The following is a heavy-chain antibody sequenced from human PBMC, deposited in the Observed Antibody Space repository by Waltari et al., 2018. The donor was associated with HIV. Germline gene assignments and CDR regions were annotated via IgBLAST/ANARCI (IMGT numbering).Heavy chain of an antibody. CDR1: GYSFTSYW. Sequence: EVQLVQSGAEVKKPGESLKISCKGSGYSFTSYWIGWVRQMPGKGLEWMGIIYPGDSDTRYSPSFQGQVTISADKSISTAYLQWSSLKASDTAMYYCARHSSSLYYYYGMDVWGQGTTVTVSS. J-gene: IGHJ6*02. D-gene: IGHD6-6*01. CDR3: ARHSSSLYYYYGMDV. CDR2: IYPGDSDT. V-gene: IGHV5-51*01.